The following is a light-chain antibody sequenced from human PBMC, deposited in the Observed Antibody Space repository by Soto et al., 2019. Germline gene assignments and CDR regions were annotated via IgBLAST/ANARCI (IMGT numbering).Light chain of an antibody. J-gene: IGKJ3*01. CDR3: QQYATSPFT. CDR2: NTS. Sequence: EIVLTQSPGTLSSSPRQRATHSCRARQNVGSGYLPWYQQKPGQAPRLLIYNTSNRATGIPDRFGGSGSGTDFTLTISRLESEDFALYYCQQYATSPFTSGPGTKVDVK. CDR1: QNVGSGY. V-gene: IGKV3-20*01.